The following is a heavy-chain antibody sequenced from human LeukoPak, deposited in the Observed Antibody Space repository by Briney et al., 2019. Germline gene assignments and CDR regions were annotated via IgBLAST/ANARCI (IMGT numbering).Heavy chain of an antibody. Sequence: TSQTLSLTCAVSGGSISSGGYSWSWIRQPPGKGLEWIGYIYHSGSTYYNPSLKSRVTISVDRSKNQFSLKLSSVTAADTAVYYCARGESGSYLLYAFDIWGQGTMVTVSS. J-gene: IGHJ3*02. CDR2: IYHSGST. V-gene: IGHV4-30-2*01. CDR3: ARGESGSYLLYAFDI. CDR1: GGSISSGGYS. D-gene: IGHD1-26*01.